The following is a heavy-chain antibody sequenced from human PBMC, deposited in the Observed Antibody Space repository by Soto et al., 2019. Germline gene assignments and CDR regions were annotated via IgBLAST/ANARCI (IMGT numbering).Heavy chain of an antibody. Sequence: SCAASGLSLKSYAMHWVRQDPGKGLEWVAVISYDGSNKYYADSVKGRFTISRDNSKNTLYLQMNSLRAEDTAVYYCASLSSSGNYLYSGMDVWGQGTTVTVSS. CDR1: GLSLKSYA. V-gene: IGHV3-30-3*01. CDR3: ASLSSSGNYLYSGMDV. CDR2: ISYDGSNK. J-gene: IGHJ6*01. D-gene: IGHD6-6*01.